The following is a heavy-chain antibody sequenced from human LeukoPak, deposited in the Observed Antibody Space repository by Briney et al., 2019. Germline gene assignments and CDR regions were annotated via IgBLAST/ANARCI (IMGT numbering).Heavy chain of an antibody. V-gene: IGHV3-48*04. Sequence: GGSLRLSCAASGFTFSSYSMNWVRQAPGKGLEWVSYISSSGRTMYYADFVKGRFTISRDNAKNSLDLQMNSLRAEDTAIYYCARVSLGFAEKDYFMDVWGKGTTVTISS. J-gene: IGHJ6*03. CDR1: GFTFSSYS. CDR3: ARVSLGFAEKDYFMDV. CDR2: ISSSGRTM. D-gene: IGHD3-10*01.